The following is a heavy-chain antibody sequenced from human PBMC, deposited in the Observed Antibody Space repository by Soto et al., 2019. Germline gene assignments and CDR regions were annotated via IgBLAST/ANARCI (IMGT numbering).Heavy chain of an antibody. CDR3: AKWGVAAARGYFDH. Sequence: EVQLLESGGGLVKPGGSLRLSCAASGFNFRSYGLSWVRQAPGKGLEWVSDISGSGSVTNYADSVKGRFTISRDNSNNTLTLQMDSLRADDTAVYYCAKWGVAAARGYFDHWGQGTRVTVSS. CDR1: GFNFRSYG. V-gene: IGHV3-23*01. D-gene: IGHD6-13*01. J-gene: IGHJ4*02. CDR2: ISGSGSVT.